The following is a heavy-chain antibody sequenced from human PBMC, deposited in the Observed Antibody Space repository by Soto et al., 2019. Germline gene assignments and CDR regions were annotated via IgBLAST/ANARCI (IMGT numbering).Heavy chain of an antibody. D-gene: IGHD2-2*03. J-gene: IGHJ6*02. CDR2: IYYSGST. CDR1: GGCVSSGHYY. V-gene: IGHV4-30-4*01. Sequence: SLSLPRTVCGGCVSSGHYYWSWIRHPPGKGLEWIGYIYYSGSTYYNPSLKSRVTISVDTSKNQFSLKLSSVTAADTAVYYCARDPMDIVVVPALNYGMDVWGQRTTVTVSS. CDR3: ARDPMDIVVVPALNYGMDV.